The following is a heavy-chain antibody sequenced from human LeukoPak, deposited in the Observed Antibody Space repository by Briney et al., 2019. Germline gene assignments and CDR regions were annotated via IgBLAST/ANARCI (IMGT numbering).Heavy chain of an antibody. CDR3: ARTEEEVTIFGVVIYYYYGMDV. V-gene: IGHV3-30-3*01. D-gene: IGHD3-3*01. J-gene: IGHJ6*02. Sequence: GRSLRLSCAASGFTLSSYAMHWVRQAPGKGLEWVAVISYDGSNKYYADSVKGRFTISRDNSKNTLYLQMNSLRAEDTAVYYCARTEEEVTIFGVVIYYYYGMDVWGQGTTVTVSS. CDR1: GFTLSSYA. CDR2: ISYDGSNK.